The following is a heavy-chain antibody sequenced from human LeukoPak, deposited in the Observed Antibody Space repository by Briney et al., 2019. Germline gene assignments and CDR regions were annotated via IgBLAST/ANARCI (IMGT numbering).Heavy chain of an antibody. CDR2: ISAYSGNT. J-gene: IGHJ4*02. CDR3: ARDIVVVPAAILPHFDY. CDR1: GYTFTSHG. D-gene: IGHD2-2*01. V-gene: IGHV1-18*01. Sequence: RRASVKVSCKASGYTFTSHGISWVRQAPGQGPEWMGCISAYSGNTNYAQKLQSRVTMTTDTSASTAHMELRSLRSDDTAVYYCARDIVVVPAAILPHFDYWGQGTLVTVSS.